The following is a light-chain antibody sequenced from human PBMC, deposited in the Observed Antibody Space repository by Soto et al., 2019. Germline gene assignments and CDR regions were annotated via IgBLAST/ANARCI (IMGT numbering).Light chain of an antibody. J-gene: IGKJ4*01. CDR1: QGIGKD. CDR2: AAS. Sequence: DIQMTQSPSSLSASVGDRVTITCRASQGIGKDLGWYQQKPGKAPKRLIYAASSLQSGVPSRFSGSGSGTEFTLTISSLQPEDFATYFCLQLNTYPLTFGGGTKVVVK. CDR3: LQLNTYPLT. V-gene: IGKV1-17*01.